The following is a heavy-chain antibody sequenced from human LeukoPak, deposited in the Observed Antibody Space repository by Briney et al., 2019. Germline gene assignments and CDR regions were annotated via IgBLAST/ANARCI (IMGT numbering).Heavy chain of an antibody. CDR1: GFTFSSYS. CDR3: ARDPLKRAFDI. CDR2: ISSTSSYI. Sequence: GGSLRLSCAASGFTFSSYSMYWVRQAPGEGLEWVSSISSTSSYIYYADSVKGRFTISRDNAKNSLYLQMNSLRAEDTAVYYCARDPLKRAFDIWGQGTMVTVSS. J-gene: IGHJ3*02. V-gene: IGHV3-21*01.